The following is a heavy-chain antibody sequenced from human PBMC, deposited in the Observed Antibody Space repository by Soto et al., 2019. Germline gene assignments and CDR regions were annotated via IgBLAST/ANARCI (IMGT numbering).Heavy chain of an antibody. V-gene: IGHV3-30*18. J-gene: IGHJ4*02. Sequence: QVQLVESGGGVVQPGRSLRLSCAASGFTFSSYGMHWVRQAPGKGLEWVAVISYDGSNKYYADSVKGRFTISRDNSKNTLYLKRNGRRGEDGVVYSWGKGGEQGLGVLFFASGGQEPLVPFPS. CDR2: ISYDGSNK. CDR1: GFTFSSYG. CDR3: GKGGEQGLGVLFFAS. D-gene: IGHD3-10*01.